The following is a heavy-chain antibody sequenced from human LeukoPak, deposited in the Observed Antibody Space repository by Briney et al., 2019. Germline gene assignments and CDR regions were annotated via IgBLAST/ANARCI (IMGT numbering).Heavy chain of an antibody. CDR3: VRHVTSSWVYKWGCYFEC. Sequence: GGSLRLSCAASGFTFSSYGMNWVRQAPGKGLEWMTFIRFDGTNKYYADSVKGRFTISRDNAKNTLYLQMNSLRAEDTAVYYCVRHVTSSWVYKWGCYFECWGQGTLFTASS. CDR2: IRFDGTNK. CDR1: GFTFSSYG. D-gene: IGHD6-13*01. J-gene: IGHJ4*02. V-gene: IGHV3-30*02.